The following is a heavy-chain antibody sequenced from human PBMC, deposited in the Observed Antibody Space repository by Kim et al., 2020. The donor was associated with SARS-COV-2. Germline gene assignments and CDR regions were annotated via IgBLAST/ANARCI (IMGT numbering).Heavy chain of an antibody. Sequence: GGSLRLSCAASGFTFSSYAMHWVRQAPGKGLEWVAVISYDGSNKYYADSVKGRFTISRDNSKNTLYLQMNSLRAEDTAVYYCARPRGGSYTPPFDYGGQGTLVTVSS. J-gene: IGHJ4*02. CDR2: ISYDGSNK. D-gene: IGHD1-26*01. CDR1: GFTFSSYA. V-gene: IGHV3-30*04. CDR3: ARPRGGSYTPPFDY.